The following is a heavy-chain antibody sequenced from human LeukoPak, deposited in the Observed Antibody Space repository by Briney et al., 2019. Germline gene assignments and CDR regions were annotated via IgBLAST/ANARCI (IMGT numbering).Heavy chain of an antibody. CDR2: IYYSGST. CDR3: ARGPTKEDIVVVPAAGFDY. J-gene: IGHJ4*02. CDR1: GGSISSYY. V-gene: IGHV4-59*12. Sequence: SETLSLTCTVSGGSISSYYWSWIRQPPGKGLEWIGYIYYSGSTNYNPSLKSRVTISVDTSKNQFSLKLSSVTAADTAVYYCARGPTKEDIVVVPAAGFDYWGQGTLVTVSS. D-gene: IGHD2-2*01.